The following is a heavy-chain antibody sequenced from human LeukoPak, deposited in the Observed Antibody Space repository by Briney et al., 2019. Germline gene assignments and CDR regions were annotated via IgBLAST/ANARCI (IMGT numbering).Heavy chain of an antibody. Sequence: GGSLRLSCAASGFIFSNYAMSWVRQAPGKGLEWVSGISGNGGSTSYADSVKGRFTIFRDNAKNSLYLQMNSLRAEDTAVYYCARESVLDAFDIWGQGTMVTVSS. CDR2: ISGNGGST. J-gene: IGHJ3*02. CDR3: ARESVLDAFDI. V-gene: IGHV3-23*01. CDR1: GFIFSNYA.